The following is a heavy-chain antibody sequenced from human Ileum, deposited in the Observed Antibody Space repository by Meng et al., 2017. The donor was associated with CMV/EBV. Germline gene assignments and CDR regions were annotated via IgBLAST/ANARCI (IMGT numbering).Heavy chain of an antibody. V-gene: IGHV4-30-4*01. CDR2: IYYNGIT. D-gene: IGHD5-12*01. J-gene: IGHJ5*02. CDR1: GASITNDDSY. Sequence: QVQLQGSGPGLVKPSKTLSLTFTVSGASITNDDSYWSWIRQPPGKGLEWIGYIYYNGITYYNPSLKSRIAILVDTSKSQFSLIVSSVTAADTAVYYCAKYSGPSRWFDPWGQGTLVTVSS. CDR3: AKYSGPSRWFDP.